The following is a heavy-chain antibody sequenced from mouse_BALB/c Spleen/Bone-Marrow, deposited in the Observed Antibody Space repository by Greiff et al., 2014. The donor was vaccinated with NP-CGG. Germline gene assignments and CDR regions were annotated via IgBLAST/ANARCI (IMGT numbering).Heavy chain of an antibody. V-gene: IGHV1-63*02. CDR1: GYTFTNYW. J-gene: IGHJ2*01. CDR3: ARYWDGYYFDY. Sequence: VQLQQSGAELVRPGTSVKISCKASGYTFTNYWLGWVKQRPGHGLEWIGDNYPGGGYTKYNEKFKGKATLTADTSSSTAYMQLSSLTSEDSAVYFCARYWDGYYFDYWGQGTTLTVSS. D-gene: IGHD4-1*01. CDR2: NYPGGGYT.